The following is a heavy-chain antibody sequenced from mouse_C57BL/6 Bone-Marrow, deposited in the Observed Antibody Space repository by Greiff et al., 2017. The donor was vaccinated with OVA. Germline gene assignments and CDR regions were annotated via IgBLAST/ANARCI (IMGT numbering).Heavy chain of an antibody. J-gene: IGHJ4*01. CDR2: ISYDGSN. D-gene: IGHD1-1*01. CDR1: GYSITSGYY. V-gene: IGHV3-6*01. CDR3: ARGFIEGAMDY. Sequence: EVQLVESGPGLVKPSQSLSLTCSVTGYSITSGYYWNWIRQFPGNKLEWMGYISYDGSNNYNPSLKNRISITRDTSKNQFFLKLNSVTTEDTATYYCARGFIEGAMDYWGQGTSVTVSS.